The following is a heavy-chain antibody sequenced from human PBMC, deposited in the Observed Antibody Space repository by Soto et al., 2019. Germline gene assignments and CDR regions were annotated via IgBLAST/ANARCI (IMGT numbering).Heavy chain of an antibody. CDR3: ARAGYYYDSSGYYYPTFDY. CDR2: IIPIFGTA. Sequence: SVKVSCKASGGTFSSYAISWVRQAPGQGLEWMGGIIPIFGTANYAQKFQGRVTITADKSTSTAYMELSSLRSEDTAVYYCARAGYYYDSSGYYYPTFDYWGQGTLVTVSS. V-gene: IGHV1-69*06. CDR1: GGTFSSYA. D-gene: IGHD3-22*01. J-gene: IGHJ4*02.